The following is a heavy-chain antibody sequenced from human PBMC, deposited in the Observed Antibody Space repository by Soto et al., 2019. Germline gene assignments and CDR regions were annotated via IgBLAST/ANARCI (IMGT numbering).Heavy chain of an antibody. J-gene: IGHJ6*02. D-gene: IGHD2-2*01. CDR3: ARVKLRSTDCYVPGFGCGVDV. CDR2: ISSYNGNT. Sequence: QVQLIQSGAEVKKPGASVKVSCKASGYTFTTYGIIWVRQAPGQGLEWMGWISSYNGNTVYAQNLQGRATMTTDTSKSTAYMELRSLRSDDTAVYYCARVKLRSTDCYVPGFGCGVDVWGQGTTVTVSS. CDR1: GYTFTTYG. V-gene: IGHV1-18*01.